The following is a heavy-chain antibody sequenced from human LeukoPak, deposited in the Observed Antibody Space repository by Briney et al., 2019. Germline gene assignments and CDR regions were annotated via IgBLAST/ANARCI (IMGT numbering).Heavy chain of an antibody. CDR2: ISSSNSYT. J-gene: IGHJ4*02. CDR1: GFIFSDYY. CDR3: ARDFTTWGYSGLFDY. Sequence: GGSLRLSCAASGFIFSDYYMSWIRQAPGKGLEWVSYISSSNSYTNYADSVKGRFTISRDNDKKSLYLEMNSLRAEDTAVYYCARDFTTWGYSGLFDYWGQGTLVTVSS. D-gene: IGHD1-26*01. V-gene: IGHV3-11*06.